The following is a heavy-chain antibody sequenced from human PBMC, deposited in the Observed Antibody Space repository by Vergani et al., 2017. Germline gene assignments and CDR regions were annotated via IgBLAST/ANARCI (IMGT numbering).Heavy chain of an antibody. CDR1: GFTFSSYA. J-gene: IGHJ6*03. D-gene: IGHD7-27*01. Sequence: EVQLLESGGGLVQPGGSLRLSCAASGFTFSSYAMSWVRQAPGKGLEWVSAISGSGGSTYYADSVKGRFTISRDNSKNTLYLQMNSLRAEDTAVYYCARSGDATCRGYYYYYYMDVWGKGTTVTVSS. V-gene: IGHV3-23*01. CDR3: ARSGDATCRGYYYYYYMDV. CDR2: ISGSGGST.